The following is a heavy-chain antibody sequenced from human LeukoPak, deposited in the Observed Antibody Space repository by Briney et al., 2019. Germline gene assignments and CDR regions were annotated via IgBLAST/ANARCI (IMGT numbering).Heavy chain of an antibody. Sequence: SETLSLTCTVSGGSISSSSYYWSWIRQPPGKGLEWIGYIYYSGSTYYNPSLKSRVTISVDTSKNQFSLKLSSVTAADTAVYYCARDMDYGMDVWGQGTTVTVSS. CDR3: ARDMDYGMDV. D-gene: IGHD3-10*01. CDR1: GGSISSSSYY. CDR2: IYYSGST. J-gene: IGHJ6*02. V-gene: IGHV4-30-4*01.